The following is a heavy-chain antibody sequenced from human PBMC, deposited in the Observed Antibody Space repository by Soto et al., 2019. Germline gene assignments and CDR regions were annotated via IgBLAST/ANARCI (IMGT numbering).Heavy chain of an antibody. J-gene: IGHJ4*02. CDR3: ARRSSSWYFDY. D-gene: IGHD6-13*01. CDR2: ISGSGGST. CDR1: GFTFSSYA. V-gene: IGHV3-23*01. Sequence: GGSLRLSCAAPGFTFSSYAMNWVRQAPGKGLEWVSVISGSGGSTYYADSVKGRFTISRDNSKNTLYLQMNSLRAEDTAVYYCARRSSSWYFDYWGQGTLVTVSS.